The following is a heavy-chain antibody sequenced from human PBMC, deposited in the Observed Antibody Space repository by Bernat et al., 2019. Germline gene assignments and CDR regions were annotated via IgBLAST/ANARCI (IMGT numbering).Heavy chain of an antibody. CDR3: AKEFSKYSSSSGRFDP. V-gene: IGHV3-23*04. J-gene: IGHJ5*02. CDR2: ISGSGGST. CDR1: GFTFSSYA. Sequence: EVQLVESGGGLVQPGGSLRLSCAASGFTFSSYAMSWVRQAPGKGLEWVSAISGSGGSTYYADSVKGRFTISRDNSKNTLYLQMNSLRAEDTAVYYCAKEFSKYSSSSGRFDPWGQGTLVTVSS. D-gene: IGHD6-13*01.